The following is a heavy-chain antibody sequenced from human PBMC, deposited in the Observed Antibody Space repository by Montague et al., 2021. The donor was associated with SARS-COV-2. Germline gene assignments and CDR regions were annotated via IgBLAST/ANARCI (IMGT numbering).Heavy chain of an antibody. CDR3: ARTNYDFGRGHQRGGAFDI. V-gene: IGHV4-39*01. Sequence: SETLSLTCTVSGGSISSSDYYWGRLRPPTGQGLVWIGSLFYSANSYSTPTLKSSVTISVATAKNPLSLKLSSVTAAATAVYYWARTNYDFGRGHQRGGAFDIWGQGTMVTVSS. CDR1: GGSISSSDYY. CDR2: LFYSANS. D-gene: IGHD3-3*01. J-gene: IGHJ3*02.